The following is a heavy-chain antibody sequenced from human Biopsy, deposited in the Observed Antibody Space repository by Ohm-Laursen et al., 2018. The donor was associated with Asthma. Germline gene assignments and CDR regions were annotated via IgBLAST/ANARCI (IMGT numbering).Heavy chain of an antibody. CDR3: ARKAGSCISRTCYSLDS. V-gene: IGHV1-69*13. CDR1: GGTFNTYV. Sequence: GASVKVSCKSLGGTFNTYVIGWVRQAPGQGLEWMGGINSVFGTPTYLQKFQDRVTITADDSTSTVYMELSSLRSEDTAVYYCARKAGSCISRTCYSLDSWGQGTLVTVSS. J-gene: IGHJ4*02. D-gene: IGHD2-2*01. CDR2: INSVFGTP.